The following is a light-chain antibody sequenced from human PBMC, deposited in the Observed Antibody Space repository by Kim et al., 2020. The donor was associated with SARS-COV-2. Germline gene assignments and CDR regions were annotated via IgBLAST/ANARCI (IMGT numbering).Light chain of an antibody. CDR3: AAWDDSLSGGV. CDR1: SSNIGRNS. Sequence: QSVLTQPPSASGTPGQRVTISCSGSSSNIGRNSVYWYQQLPGTAPKLLIYRNNQRPSGVPDRFSGSKSGTSASLAISGLRSEDEADYYCAAWDDSLSGGVFGGGTKLTVL. J-gene: IGLJ3*02. V-gene: IGLV1-47*01. CDR2: RNN.